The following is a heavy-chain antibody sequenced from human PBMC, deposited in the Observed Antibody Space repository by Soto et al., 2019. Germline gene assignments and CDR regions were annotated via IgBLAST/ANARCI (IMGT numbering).Heavy chain of an antibody. J-gene: IGHJ5*01. D-gene: IGHD2-2*01. CDR1: GFTVSSNY. CDR2: IYSGGST. V-gene: IGHV3-53*01. Sequence: PGGSLRLSCAASGFTVSSNYMSWVRQAPGKGLEWVSVIYSGGSTYYADSVKGRFTISRDNSKNTLYLQMNSLRVEDTAVHYCARDWGTSGWFDSWGQGSLVTVSS. CDR3: ARDWGTSGWFDS.